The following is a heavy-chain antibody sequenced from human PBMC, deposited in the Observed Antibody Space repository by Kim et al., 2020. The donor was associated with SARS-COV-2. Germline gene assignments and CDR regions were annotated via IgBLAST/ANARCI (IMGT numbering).Heavy chain of an antibody. V-gene: IGHV3-21*01. J-gene: IGHJ4*02. CDR1: GFIFSSYS. Sequence: GGSLRLSCAASGFIFSSYSMAWGRQAPGKGLEWVSSITSSSDQIYYADSVKGRFTFSRDNGKNSMYLQMNSLRAEDTALYYCLRLLNGYFAYWGQGVPVTVSS. CDR3: LRLLNGYFAY. CDR2: ITSSSDQI. D-gene: IGHD2-8*01.